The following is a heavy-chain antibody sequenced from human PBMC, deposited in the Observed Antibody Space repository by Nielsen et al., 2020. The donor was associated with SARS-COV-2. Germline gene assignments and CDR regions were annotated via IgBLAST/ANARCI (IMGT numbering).Heavy chain of an antibody. D-gene: IGHD2-2*01. J-gene: IGHJ5*01. CDR1: GGSISSSRYY. Sequence: SEILSLTCTVSGGSISSSRYYWGWIRQPPGKGLEWIGSIYYSGSTYYNPSLKSRVTISVATSKNQFSLKLSSVTAADTAVYYCARLGVVVVPAANVNWFDSWGQGTLVTVSS. CDR2: IYYSGST. CDR3: ARLGVVVVPAANVNWFDS. V-gene: IGHV4-39*01.